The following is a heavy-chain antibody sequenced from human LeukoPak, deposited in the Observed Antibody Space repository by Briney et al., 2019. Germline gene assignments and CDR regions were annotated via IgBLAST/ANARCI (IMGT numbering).Heavy chain of an antibody. D-gene: IGHD4-11*01. J-gene: IGHJ4*02. CDR1: GGSISSGSYY. Sequence: KASETLSLTCTVSGGSISSGSYYWSWIRQPAGKGLEWIGRIYTSGSTNYNPSLKSRVTISVDTSKNQFSLELSSVTAADTAVYYCARARYSNYVGFDYWGQGTLVTVSS. V-gene: IGHV4-61*02. CDR2: IYTSGST. CDR3: ARARYSNYVGFDY.